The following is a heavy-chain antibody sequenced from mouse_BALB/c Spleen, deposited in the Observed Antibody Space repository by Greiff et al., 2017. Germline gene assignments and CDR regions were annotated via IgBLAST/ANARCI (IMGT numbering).Heavy chain of an antibody. J-gene: IGHJ3*01. V-gene: IGHV14-3*02. CDR2: IDPANGNT. CDR1: GFNIKDTY. CDR3: ARSFYGSSFAY. D-gene: IGHD1-1*01. Sequence: EVQLKESGAELVKPGASVKLSCTASGFNIKDTYMHWVKQRPEQGLEWIGRIDPANGNTKYDPKFQGKATITADTSSNTAYLQLSSLTSEDTAVYYCARSFYGSSFAYWGQGTLVTVSA.